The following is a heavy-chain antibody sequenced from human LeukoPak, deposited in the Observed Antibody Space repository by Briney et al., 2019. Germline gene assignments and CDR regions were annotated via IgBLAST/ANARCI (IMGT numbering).Heavy chain of an antibody. V-gene: IGHV1-8*03. D-gene: IGHD1-26*01. Sequence: ASVKVSCKASGYTFTSYDINWVRQATGRGLEWMGWMNPNSGNTGYAQKFQGRVTITRNTSISTAYMELSSLRSEDTAVYYCARRVGAAHFDYWGQGTLVTVSS. CDR3: ARRVGAAHFDY. J-gene: IGHJ4*02. CDR2: MNPNSGNT. CDR1: GYTFTSYD.